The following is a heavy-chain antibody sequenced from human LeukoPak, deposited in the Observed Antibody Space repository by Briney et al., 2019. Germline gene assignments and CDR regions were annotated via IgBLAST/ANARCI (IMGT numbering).Heavy chain of an antibody. J-gene: IGHJ4*02. CDR3: ARFKYDSSGYYFNYFDY. CDR2: IYCSGST. V-gene: IGHV4-31*03. Sequence: SETLSLTCTVSGGSISSGGYYWSWIRQHPGKGLEWIGYIYCSGSTYYNPSLKSRVTISVDTSKNQFSLKLSSVTAADTAVYYCARFKYDSSGYYFNYFDYWGQGTLVTVSS. CDR1: GGSISSGGYY. D-gene: IGHD3-22*01.